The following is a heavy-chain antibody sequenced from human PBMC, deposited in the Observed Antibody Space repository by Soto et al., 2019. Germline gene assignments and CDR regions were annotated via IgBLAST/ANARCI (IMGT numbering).Heavy chain of an antibody. D-gene: IGHD6-13*01. CDR1: GFTSSSYG. CDR3: ARDLRAVGMASRFDP. CDR2: ISYDGSNK. J-gene: IGHJ5*02. Sequence: GGSLRLSCAASGFTSSSYGMHWVRQAPGKGLEWVAVISYDGSNKYYADSVKGRFTIFRDNAKNSLYLQMNSLRAEDTAMYYCARDLRAVGMASRFDPWGQGTLVTVSS. V-gene: IGHV3-30*03.